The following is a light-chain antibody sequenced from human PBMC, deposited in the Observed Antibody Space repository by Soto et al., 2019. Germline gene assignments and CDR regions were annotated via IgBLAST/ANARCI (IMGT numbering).Light chain of an antibody. CDR1: ETISSTY. J-gene: IGKJ4*01. Sequence: EIVLTQSPGTLSLSPGERATLSCRTSETISSTYLAWYQQTPGQAPRLLIHGTSSRASDIPDRFSGSGSGTDFTLTISRLEPEDFAVYYCQQHSNWPLTFGGGTKVEIK. V-gene: IGKV3D-20*02. CDR3: QQHSNWPLT. CDR2: GTS.